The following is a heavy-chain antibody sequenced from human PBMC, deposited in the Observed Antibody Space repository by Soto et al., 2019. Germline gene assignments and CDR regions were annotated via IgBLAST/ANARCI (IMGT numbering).Heavy chain of an antibody. J-gene: IGHJ4*02. Sequence: EVQVLESGGGLVQPGGSLRLSCVASGFTFTTYAMTWGRQAPGKGLEWVAIIGGSGGSIHYADSVRGQFIISRDNSQNTLYLQMNGLRAENTAVYYCAKTGFGRYCSSTSCVHFDYWGQGTLVTVSS. CDR2: IGGSGGSI. D-gene: IGHD2-2*01. CDR1: GFTFTTYA. CDR3: AKTGFGRYCSSTSCVHFDY. V-gene: IGHV3-23*01.